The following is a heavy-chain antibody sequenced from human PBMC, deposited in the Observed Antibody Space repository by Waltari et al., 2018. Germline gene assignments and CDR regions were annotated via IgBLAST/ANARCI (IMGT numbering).Heavy chain of an antibody. J-gene: IGHJ4*02. D-gene: IGHD5-18*01. CDR1: GFRFRAYW. CDR2: INSDGSSI. V-gene: IGHV3-74*01. CDR3: ARKGGRGYTYGPFYYDS. Sequence: EVQLVEAGGDIVQPGGSLRLSCAASGFRFRAYWLHWVRQVPGKGLVWVSRINSDGSSISYSDSVKGRFTISRDNSKNMLYLQLNSLRAEDTAVYYCARKGGRGYTYGPFYYDSWGQGTLVTVSS.